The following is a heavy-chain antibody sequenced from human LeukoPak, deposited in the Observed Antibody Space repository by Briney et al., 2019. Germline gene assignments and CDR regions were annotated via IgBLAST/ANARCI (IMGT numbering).Heavy chain of an antibody. CDR1: GGSLSTYY. V-gene: IGHV4-34*01. D-gene: IGHD1-26*01. CDR3: ARGPDSGSYYAWFDP. CDR2: ISHSGST. J-gene: IGHJ5*02. Sequence: SETLSLTCAVYGGSLSTYYWSWIRQPPGKGLEWIGEISHSGSTQYNPSLKSRVTISVDMSRNQFSLKMSSVTAADTAVYYCARGPDSGSYYAWFDPWGQGTLVTVSS.